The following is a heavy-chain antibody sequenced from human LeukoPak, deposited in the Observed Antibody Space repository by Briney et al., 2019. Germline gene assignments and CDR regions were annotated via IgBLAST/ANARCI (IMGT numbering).Heavy chain of an antibody. J-gene: IGHJ4*02. Sequence: PGGSLRLSCAASGFTFSSFAMSWVRQAPGKGLGWVSVISSSGGSTYYADSVKGRFTNSRDNSKNTLYLHMTTLRAEDTAVYYCAKDLNAVGPFDSWGQGTLVTVSS. CDR3: AKDLNAVGPFDS. CDR1: GFTFSSFA. CDR2: ISSSGGST. V-gene: IGHV3-23*01. D-gene: IGHD6-19*01.